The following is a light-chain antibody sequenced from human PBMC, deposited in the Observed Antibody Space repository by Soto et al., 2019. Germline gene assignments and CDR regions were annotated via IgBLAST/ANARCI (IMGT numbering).Light chain of an antibody. CDR1: QSVGTT. V-gene: IGKV3-11*01. Sequence: EIVLTQSPATLSLSPGERATLSCRASQSVGTTLGWYQQKPGQAPRLLIYGASSRAGCVPARFSGSGSGTDFTLTISSLEPEDFAVYHCQQRSTWLTFGGGTKVEIK. CDR2: GAS. CDR3: QQRSTWLT. J-gene: IGKJ4*01.